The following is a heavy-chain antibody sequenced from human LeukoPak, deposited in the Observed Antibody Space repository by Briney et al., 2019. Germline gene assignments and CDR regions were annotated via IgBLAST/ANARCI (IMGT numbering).Heavy chain of an antibody. V-gene: IGHV4-61*09. D-gene: IGHD2-15*01. Sequence: SETLSLTCTVSGGSISSGSYCWSWIRQPAGKGLEWIGHIYTSGNTNYNPSLKSRVTISVDTSKNQFSLKLSSVTAADTAVYYCAREFCSGGSCYLRGYYYMDVWGKGTTVTVSS. CDR3: AREFCSGGSCYLRGYYYMDV. J-gene: IGHJ6*03. CDR2: IYTSGNT. CDR1: GGSISSGSYC.